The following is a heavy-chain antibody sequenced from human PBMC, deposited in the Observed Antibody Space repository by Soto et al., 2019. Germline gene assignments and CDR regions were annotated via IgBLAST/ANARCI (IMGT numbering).Heavy chain of an antibody. D-gene: IGHD3-22*01. V-gene: IGHV3-11*06. CDR3: ARDRGGGNYYDSSGYYYFDY. CDR1: GFTFSDYY. CDR2: ISSSSSYT. Sequence: GGSLRLSCAASGFTFSDYYMSWIRQAPGKGLEWVSYISSSSSYTNYANSVKGRFTIARDNAKNSLYLQMNSLRAEDTALYYCARDRGGGNYYDSSGYYYFDYWGQGTLVTVSS. J-gene: IGHJ4*02.